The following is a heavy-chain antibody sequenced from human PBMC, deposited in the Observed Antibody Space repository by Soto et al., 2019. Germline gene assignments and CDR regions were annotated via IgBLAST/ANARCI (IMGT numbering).Heavy chain of an antibody. CDR1: GFTFSVYA. V-gene: IGHV3-23*01. CDR2: ISDNGGRT. J-gene: IGHJ4*02. Sequence: GGSLRLSCAASGFTFSVYAMTWVRQAPGKGLDWVSRISDNGGRTYYEDSVKGRFTISRDNSKNTVHLQMNSLRAEDTAVYYCARDYYKYYDSSGYYRSPAYWGQGT. D-gene: IGHD3-22*01. CDR3: ARDYYKYYDSSGYYRSPAY.